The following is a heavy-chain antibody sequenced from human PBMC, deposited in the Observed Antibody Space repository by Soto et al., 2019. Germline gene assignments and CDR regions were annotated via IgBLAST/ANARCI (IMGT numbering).Heavy chain of an antibody. V-gene: IGHV4-34*01. J-gene: IGHJ4*02. CDR2: INHSGST. Sequence: PSETLSLTCAVYGGSFSGYYWSWIRQPPGKGLEWIGEINHSGSTNYNPSLKSRVTISVDTSKNQFSLKLSSVTAADTAVYYCARGTSITMVRGVVVGFDYWGQGTLVTVS. CDR3: ARGTSITMVRGVVVGFDY. D-gene: IGHD3-10*01. CDR1: GGSFSGYY.